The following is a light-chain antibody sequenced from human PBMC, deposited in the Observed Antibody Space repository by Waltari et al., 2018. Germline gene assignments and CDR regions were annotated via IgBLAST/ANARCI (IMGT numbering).Light chain of an antibody. J-gene: IGLJ3*02. CDR2: EVY. CDR3: CSYAGRSTWV. CDR1: SNDLGHYNL. V-gene: IGLV2-23*02. Sequence: SALTQPASVSGSPGPSLPISCTGTSNDLGHYNLVSWYQQHPGKAPKLMIYEVYNRPSGVSNRLSGAKSGNTASLTIFGLQAEDEADYYCCSYAGRSTWVFGGGTKVTVL.